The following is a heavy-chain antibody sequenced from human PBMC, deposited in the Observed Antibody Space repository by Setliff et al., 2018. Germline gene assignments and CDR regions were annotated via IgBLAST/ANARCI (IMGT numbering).Heavy chain of an antibody. J-gene: IGHJ6*02. V-gene: IGHV4-38-2*02. CDR3: ARGKDPELELWYYYYYYGMDV. CDR2: IYHSGNT. Sequence: SETLSLTCNVSGDSISSTYHWGWIRQSPGKGLEWIGTIYHSGNTYYNPSLKSRVTISVDTSKNQFSLKLSSVTAADTAVYYCARGKDPELELWYYYYYYGMDVWGQGTTVTVSS. D-gene: IGHD1-7*01. CDR1: GDSISSTYH.